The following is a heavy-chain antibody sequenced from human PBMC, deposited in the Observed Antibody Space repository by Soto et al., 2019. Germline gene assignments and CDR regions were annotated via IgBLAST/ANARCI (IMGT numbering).Heavy chain of an antibody. Sequence: GGSLRLSCAVSGFRFRDYWMSWVRQAPGKGLEWVANIKQDESDKYYVDSVKGRFTISRDNAKNALYLQMNSLRVEDTAVYYCAAYCYTMTCTHFHGYSWGQGTQVTVSS. CDR1: GFRFRDYW. V-gene: IGHV3-7*03. D-gene: IGHD3-16*02. CDR2: IKQDESDK. J-gene: IGHJ5*02. CDR3: AAYCYTMTCTHFHGYS.